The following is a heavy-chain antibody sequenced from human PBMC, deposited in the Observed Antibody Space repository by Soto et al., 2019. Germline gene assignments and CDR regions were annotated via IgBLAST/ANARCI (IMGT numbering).Heavy chain of an antibody. V-gene: IGHV1-69*12. D-gene: IGHD3-10*01. CDR2: IIPIFGTA. CDR3: ARGMVRGVFNYGMDV. Sequence: QVQLVQSGAEVKKPGSSVKVSCKASGGTFSSYAISWVRQAPGQGLEWMGGIIPIFGTANYAQKFQGRVTIXGDSSXXTAYMELSSLRSEDTAVYYCARGMVRGVFNYGMDVWGQGTTVTVSS. CDR1: GGTFSSYA. J-gene: IGHJ6*02.